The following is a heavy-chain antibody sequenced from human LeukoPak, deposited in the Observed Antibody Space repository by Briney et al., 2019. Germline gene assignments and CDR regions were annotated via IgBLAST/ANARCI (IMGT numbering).Heavy chain of an antibody. CDR3: ARDQQYQRPAGWFDP. J-gene: IGHJ5*02. CDR1: GGSISSSSYY. D-gene: IGHD2-2*01. CDR2: IYYSGDT. V-gene: IGHV4-39*01. Sequence: SETLSLTCTVSGGSISSSSYYWGWIRQPPGKGLEWIGSIYYSGDTYYNPSLKSRVTISVDTSMNQFSLKLSSVTAADTAVYYCARDQQYQRPAGWFDPWGQGTLVTVSS.